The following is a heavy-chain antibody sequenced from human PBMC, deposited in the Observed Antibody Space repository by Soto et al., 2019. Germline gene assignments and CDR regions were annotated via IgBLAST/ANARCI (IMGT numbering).Heavy chain of an antibody. CDR2: IGSGGST. CDR1: GFTFTSYA. CDR3: AKDLGSPTVVTPELEFDY. J-gene: IGHJ4*02. V-gene: IGHV3-23*01. D-gene: IGHD4-17*01. Sequence: GGSLRLSCAASGFTFTSYAMTWVLKPPGKGLEWVPAIGSGGSTYYADSVKGRFTISRDNSRNTLYLQMNSLRADDTAVYYCAKDLGSPTVVTPELEFDYWGQGTLVTVSS.